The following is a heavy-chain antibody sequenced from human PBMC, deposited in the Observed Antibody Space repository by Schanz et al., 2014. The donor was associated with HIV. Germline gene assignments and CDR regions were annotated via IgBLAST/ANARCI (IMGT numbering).Heavy chain of an antibody. J-gene: IGHJ6*02. CDR1: GLPFSTSA. D-gene: IGHD3-22*01. Sequence: ESGGGLVQPGGSRRLSCAVSGLPFSTSAMSWVRQAPGKGLEWVAVISYDGSNKYYADSVKGRFTISRDNSKNTLYLQMNSLRAEDTAVYYCASPLLYDSLDVWGQGTTVTVSS. CDR2: ISYDGSNK. CDR3: ASPLLYDSLDV. V-gene: IGHV3-30*03.